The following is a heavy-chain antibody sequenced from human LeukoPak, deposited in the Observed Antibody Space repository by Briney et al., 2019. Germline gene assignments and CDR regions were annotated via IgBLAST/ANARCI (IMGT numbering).Heavy chain of an antibody. CDR1: GGSFSGYY. Sequence: SETLSLTCAVYGGSFSGYYWSWIRQPPGKGLEWIGEINHSGSTNYNPSLKSRVTISVDTSKNQFSLKLSSVTAADTTVYYCARGLGTVVVIAATPNGMDVWGQGTTVTVSS. CDR2: INHSGST. CDR3: ARGLGTVVVIAATPNGMDV. D-gene: IGHD2-15*01. J-gene: IGHJ6*02. V-gene: IGHV4-34*01.